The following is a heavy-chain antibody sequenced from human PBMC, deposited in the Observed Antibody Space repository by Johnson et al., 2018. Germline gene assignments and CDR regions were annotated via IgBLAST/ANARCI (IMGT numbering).Heavy chain of an antibody. D-gene: IGHD1/OR15-1a*01. CDR2: IYYSGSP. CDR1: GGSISSYY. V-gene: IGHV4-59*01. J-gene: IGHJ6*02. CDR3: ARVAENSYYYYGMDV. Sequence: QVQLQEAGPGLVKPSETLSLTCTVSGGSISSYYWSWIRQPPGKGLEWIGYIYYSGSPNYNPSLKSRVTISVDTSKNQFSLKLSSGTAADTAVYYCARVAENSYYYYGMDVWGQGTTVTVSS.